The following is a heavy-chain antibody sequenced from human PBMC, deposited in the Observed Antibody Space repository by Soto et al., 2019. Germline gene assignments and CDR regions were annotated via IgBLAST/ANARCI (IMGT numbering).Heavy chain of an antibody. Sequence: ASVKVSCKASGYTFTSYGISWVRQAPGQGLEWMGWISAYNGNTNYAQKLQGRVTMTTDTSTSTAYMELRSLRSDDTAVYYCARDQEVQGKEYQPSLYYYYYYKDVWGKGTTVTVSS. CDR2: ISAYNGNT. V-gene: IGHV1-18*01. J-gene: IGHJ6*03. CDR1: GYTFTSYG. D-gene: IGHD2-2*01. CDR3: ARDQEVQGKEYQPSLYYYYYYKDV.